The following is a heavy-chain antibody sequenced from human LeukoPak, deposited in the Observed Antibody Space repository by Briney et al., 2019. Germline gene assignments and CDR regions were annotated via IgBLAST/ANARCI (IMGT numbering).Heavy chain of an antibody. CDR1: GYTFTSYG. CDR3: ARSESVVHRFDY. Sequence: ASVKVSCKASGYTFTSYGISWVRQAPGQGLEWMGWISAYNGNTNYAQKLQGRVTMTTDTSTSTAYTELRSLRSDDTAVYYCARSESVVHRFDYWGQGTLVTVSS. V-gene: IGHV1-18*01. CDR2: ISAYNGNT. J-gene: IGHJ4*02. D-gene: IGHD4-23*01.